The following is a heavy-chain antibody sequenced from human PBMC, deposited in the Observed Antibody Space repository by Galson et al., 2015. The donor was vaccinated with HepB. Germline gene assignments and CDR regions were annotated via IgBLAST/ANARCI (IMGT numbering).Heavy chain of an antibody. J-gene: IGHJ6*02. CDR1: GFTFSNYN. D-gene: IGHD6-19*01. CDR3: TRDYSSGWDYYYYAMDV. CDR2: TWYDGSKK. Sequence: SLRLSCAASGFTFSNYNTHWVRQAPGKGLEWVAVTWYDGSKKYYADSVKGRFSISRDNSNNTLYLHMNNVRADDTAIYYCTRDYSSGWDYYYYAMDVWGQGTTVTVSS. V-gene: IGHV3-33*01.